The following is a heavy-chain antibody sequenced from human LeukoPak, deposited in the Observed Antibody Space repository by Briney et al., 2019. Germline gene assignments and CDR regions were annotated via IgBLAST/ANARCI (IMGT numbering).Heavy chain of an antibody. CDR3: ARGSGSYGQRALDI. V-gene: IGHV3-74*01. CDR1: GFTFTSYW. D-gene: IGHD3-10*01. J-gene: IGHJ3*02. Sequence: PGGSLSLSCAGSGFTFTSYWMHWVRQAPGKGLVWVSLINSAGSNTIYADSVKGRFTIPRDNAKNTLYLQMNSLRAEDTAVYYCARGSGSYGQRALDIWGQGTMVTVSS. CDR2: INSAGSNT.